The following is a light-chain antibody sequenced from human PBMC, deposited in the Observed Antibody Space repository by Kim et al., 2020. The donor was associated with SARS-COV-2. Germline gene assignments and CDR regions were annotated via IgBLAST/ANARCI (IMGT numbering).Light chain of an antibody. V-gene: IGLV3-19*01. CDR1: SLRSYY. Sequence: AWGQTVRIKGQGDSLRSYYATWTQGKPEQAPIVVICGKNNRPWGIPDRFSGHSTENTASLTITGTQAGDGANFYCNSRGSNDNVVLGGGTHLTVL. CDR3: NSRGSNDNVV. CDR2: GKN. J-gene: IGLJ2*01.